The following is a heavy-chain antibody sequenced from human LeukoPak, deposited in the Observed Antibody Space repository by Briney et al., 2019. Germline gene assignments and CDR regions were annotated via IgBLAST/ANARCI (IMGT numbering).Heavy chain of an antibody. D-gene: IGHD3-22*01. V-gene: IGHV4-4*09. J-gene: IGHJ6*03. CDR1: GDSVSGYY. CDR2: FYTSANT. Sequence: SETLSLTCTVSGDSVSGYYGSWIRQPPGKGLVWIGYFYTSANTNYNPSLKSRVTMSVDTSKNQFSLKLSSVTAADTAVYYCARGLRDEERHYGYYYMDVWGKGTTVTVSS. CDR3: ARGLRDEERHYGYYYMDV.